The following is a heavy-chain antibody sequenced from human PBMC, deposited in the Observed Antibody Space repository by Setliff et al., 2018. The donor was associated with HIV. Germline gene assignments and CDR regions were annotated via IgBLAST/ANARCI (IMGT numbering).Heavy chain of an antibody. CDR1: GQIFTYYT. J-gene: IGHJ6*02. CDR3: AGRLRSRFLLQGNSGPFAI. D-gene: IGHD1-1*01. Sequence: ASVKVSCKASGQIFTYYTINWVRQAAGQRPEWLGWITLKSGDTAYVGKFQGRLSISRDTSTSTAYMELNSLTSDDTGVYVCAGRLRSRFLLQGNSGPFAIWGQGTTVTVSS. CDR2: ITLKSGDT. V-gene: IGHV1-8*01.